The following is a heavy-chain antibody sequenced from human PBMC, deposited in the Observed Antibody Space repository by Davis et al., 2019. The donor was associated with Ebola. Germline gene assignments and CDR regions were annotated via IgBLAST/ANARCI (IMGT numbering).Heavy chain of an antibody. Sequence: ASVKVSCKASGYTFTGYYMHWVRQAPGQGLEWMGWINPNSGGTNYAQKFQGWVTMTRDTSISTAYMELSRLRSDDTAVYYCARAREYQLLDFFDYWGQGTLVTVSS. V-gene: IGHV1-2*04. CDR1: GYTFTGYY. J-gene: IGHJ4*02. CDR2: INPNSGGT. CDR3: ARAREYQLLDFFDY. D-gene: IGHD2-2*01.